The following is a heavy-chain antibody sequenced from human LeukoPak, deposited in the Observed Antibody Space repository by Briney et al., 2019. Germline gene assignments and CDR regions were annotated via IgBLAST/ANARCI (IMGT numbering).Heavy chain of an antibody. Sequence: PSETLSLTCAVYGGSFSGYYWSWIRQPPGKGLEWIGEINHSGSTNYNPSLKSRVTISVDTSKNQFSLKLSSVTAADTAVYYCARGRNYYDSSDYYYVHWGQGTLVTVSS. CDR1: GGSFSGYY. CDR2: INHSGST. D-gene: IGHD3-22*01. V-gene: IGHV4-34*01. CDR3: ARGRNYYDSSDYYYVH. J-gene: IGHJ4*02.